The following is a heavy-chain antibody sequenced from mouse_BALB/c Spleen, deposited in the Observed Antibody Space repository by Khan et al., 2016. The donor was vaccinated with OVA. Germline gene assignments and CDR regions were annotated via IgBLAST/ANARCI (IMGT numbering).Heavy chain of an antibody. CDR2: IWSDGST. D-gene: IGHD2-14*01. Sequence: VELVESGPGLVVPSQSLSITCTISGFSLTSYGVHWVRQPPGKGLEWLVVIWSDGSTNYNSALKSRLSITKDNSKSQVFLKMNSLQIDDTAMYYCARHDRYFYAMDYWGQGTTVTVSS. V-gene: IGHV2-6-1*01. CDR1: GFSLTSYG. J-gene: IGHJ4*01. CDR3: ARHDRYFYAMDY.